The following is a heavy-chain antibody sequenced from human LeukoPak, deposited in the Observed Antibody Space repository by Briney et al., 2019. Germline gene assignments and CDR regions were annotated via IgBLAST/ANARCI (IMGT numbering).Heavy chain of an antibody. CDR3: ASVRRGFGESSKYYAYYYMGV. D-gene: IGHD3-10*01. J-gene: IGHJ6*03. Sequence: PSETLSLTCTVSGGSISSSSYYWGWVRQPPGKGLEWIGNIYYSGSTYYNPSLKSRVTISLDTSKNQFSLKLSSVTAADTAVYYCASVRRGFGESSKYYAYYYMGVWGKGTTVTISS. CDR1: GGSISSSSYY. V-gene: IGHV4-39*01. CDR2: IYYSGST.